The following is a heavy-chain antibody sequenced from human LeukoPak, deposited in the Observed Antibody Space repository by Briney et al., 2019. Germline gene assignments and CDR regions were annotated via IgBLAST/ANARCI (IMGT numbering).Heavy chain of an antibody. CDR2: MSPNSGDT. V-gene: IGHV1-8*01. D-gene: IGHD7-27*01. CDR1: GYTFTSYD. J-gene: IGHJ4*02. CDR3: ARGPPNWGYDY. Sequence: ASVKVSCKASGYTFTSYDFNWVRQATGQRPKWMGWMSPNSGDTGYAQKFQDRVTMTRNTSISTAYMELSSLRSDDTAVYYCARGPPNWGYDYWGPGTLVTVSS.